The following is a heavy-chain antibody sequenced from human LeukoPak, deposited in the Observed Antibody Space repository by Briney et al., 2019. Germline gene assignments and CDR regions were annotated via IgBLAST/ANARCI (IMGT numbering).Heavy chain of an antibody. D-gene: IGHD6-19*01. CDR1: GFTFSSYA. V-gene: IGHV3-23*01. J-gene: IGHJ4*02. CDR3: AKDLQWLTTTAFDY. CDR2: ISGSGGST. Sequence: GGLRLSCAASGFTFSSYAMSWVRRAPGKGLEWVSAISGSGGSTYYADSVKGRFTISRDNSKNTLYLQMNSLRAEDTAVYYCAKDLQWLTTTAFDYWGQGTLVTVSS.